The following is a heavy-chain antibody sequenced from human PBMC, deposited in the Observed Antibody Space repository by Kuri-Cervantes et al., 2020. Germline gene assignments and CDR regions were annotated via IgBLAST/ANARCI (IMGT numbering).Heavy chain of an antibody. CDR1: GFTFSSYW. J-gene: IGHJ4*02. CDR2: IKQDGSEK. Sequence: GESLKISCAASGFTFSSYWMSWVRQAPGKGLEWVANIKQDGSEKYYADSVKGRFTISRDNSKNTLYLQMNSLRAEDTAVYYCAKDAVSSGWLFYWGQGTLVTVSS. V-gene: IGHV3-7*01. D-gene: IGHD6-19*01. CDR3: AKDAVSSGWLFY.